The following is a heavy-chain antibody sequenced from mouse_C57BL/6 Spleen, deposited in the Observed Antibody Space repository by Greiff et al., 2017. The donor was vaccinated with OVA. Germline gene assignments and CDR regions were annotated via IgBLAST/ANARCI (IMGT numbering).Heavy chain of an antibody. CDR2: IYPGGGCT. Sequence: VKLMESGAELVRPGTSVKMSCKASGYTFTNYWIGWAKQRPGHGLEWIGDIYPGGGCTNYNEKFKGKATLTADKSSSTAYMQFSSLTSEDSAIYYCARWAETWYFDYWGQGTTLTVSS. V-gene: IGHV1-63*01. D-gene: IGHD3-3*01. CDR3: ARWAETWYFDY. CDR1: GYTFTNYW. J-gene: IGHJ2*01.